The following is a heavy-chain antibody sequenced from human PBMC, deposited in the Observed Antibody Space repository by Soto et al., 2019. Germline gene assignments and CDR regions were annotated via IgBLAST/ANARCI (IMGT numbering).Heavy chain of an antibody. D-gene: IGHD3-16*02. Sequence: EVQLVESGGGLVQPGGSLRLSCADSGFILRNYWMSWVRQAPGMGLQWVASIKEDGSEKYYVDPVKGRFTISRENAKNSLYLQLNSLRAEDTAVYYCAIYRSLDPWGHGILVTVSS. CDR2: IKEDGSEK. J-gene: IGHJ5*02. CDR3: AIYRSLDP. CDR1: GFILRNYW. V-gene: IGHV3-7*03.